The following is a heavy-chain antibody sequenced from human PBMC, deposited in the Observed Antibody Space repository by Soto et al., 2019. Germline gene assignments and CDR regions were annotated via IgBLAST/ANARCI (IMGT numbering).Heavy chain of an antibody. CDR3: ARRGKQQLVQGIGNWFDP. CDR1: GGSISSSSYY. J-gene: IGHJ5*02. Sequence: SETLSLTCTVSGGSISSSSYYWGWIRQPPGKGLEWIGSIYYSGSTYYNPSLKSRVTISVDTSKNQFSLKLSSVTAADTAVYYCARRGKQQLVQGIGNWFDPWGQGTLVTVSS. CDR2: IYYSGST. V-gene: IGHV4-39*01. D-gene: IGHD6-13*01.